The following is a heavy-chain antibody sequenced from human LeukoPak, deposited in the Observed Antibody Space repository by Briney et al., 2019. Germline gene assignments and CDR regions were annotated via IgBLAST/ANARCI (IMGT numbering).Heavy chain of an antibody. Sequence: PSETLSLTCTVSGGSISSYNWSWIRQPAGKGLEWIGRIYTSGSTNYNPSLKSRVTMSVDTSKNQFSLKLSSVTAADTAVYYCARHIGVVTTDAFDIWGQGTMVTVSS. CDR1: GGSISSYN. J-gene: IGHJ3*02. V-gene: IGHV4-4*07. CDR3: ARHIGVVTTDAFDI. CDR2: IYTSGST. D-gene: IGHD4-23*01.